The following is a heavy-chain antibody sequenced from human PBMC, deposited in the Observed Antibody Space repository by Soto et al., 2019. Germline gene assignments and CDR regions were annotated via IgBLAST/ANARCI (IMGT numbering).Heavy chain of an antibody. CDR2: IYHSGST. Sequence: QLQLQESGSGLVKPSQTLSLTCAVSGGSISSGGYSWSWIRQPPGKGLEWIGYIYHSGSTYYNPSLKSRVTVSVDRSKTQFSLKLSSVTAADTAVYYCARGRSIAAAAPFDYWGQGTLVTVSS. CDR3: ARGRSIAAAAPFDY. D-gene: IGHD6-13*01. V-gene: IGHV4-30-2*01. J-gene: IGHJ4*02. CDR1: GGSISSGGYS.